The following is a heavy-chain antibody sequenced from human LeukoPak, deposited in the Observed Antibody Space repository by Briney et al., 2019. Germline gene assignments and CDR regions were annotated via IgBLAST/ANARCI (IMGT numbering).Heavy chain of an antibody. V-gene: IGHV3-21*01. CDR3: ARDDIVVVPAAQLGTGYYYYMDV. Sequence: PGGSLRLSCAASGFTFSSYWMSWVRQAPGKGLEWVSSISSSSSYIYYADSVKGRFTISRDNAKNSLYLQMNSLRAEDTAVYYCARDDIVVVPAAQLGTGYYYYMDVWGKGTTVTVSS. CDR2: ISSSSSYI. J-gene: IGHJ6*03. D-gene: IGHD2-2*01. CDR1: GFTFSSYW.